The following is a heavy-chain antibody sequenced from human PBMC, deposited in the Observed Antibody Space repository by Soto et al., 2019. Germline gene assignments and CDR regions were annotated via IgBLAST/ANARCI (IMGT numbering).Heavy chain of an antibody. CDR1: GYTFTSYA. D-gene: IGHD3-22*01. CDR2: INAGNGNT. V-gene: IGHV1-3*01. CDR3: ARDLGLGDTMIVVHYYYYGMDV. Sequence: ASLKVSCKSSGYTFTSYAIHWVRQAPGQRLEWMGWINAGNGNTKYSQKFQDRVTITRDTSASTAYMELRSLRSDDTAVYYCARDLGLGDTMIVVHYYYYGMDVWGQGTTVTVS. J-gene: IGHJ6*02.